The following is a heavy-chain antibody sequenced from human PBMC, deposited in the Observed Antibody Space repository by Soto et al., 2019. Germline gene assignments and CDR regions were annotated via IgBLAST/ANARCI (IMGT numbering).Heavy chain of an antibody. J-gene: IGHJ4*02. CDR3: AREHYSGYDWGSYYFDY. CDR2: TYYRSKWYN. V-gene: IGHV6-1*01. CDR1: GDSVSSNSAA. D-gene: IGHD5-12*01. Sequence: PSQTLSLTCAISGDSVSSNSAAWNWIRQSPSRGLEWLGRTYYRSKWYNDYAVSVKSRITINPDTSKNQFSLQLNSVTPEDTAVYYCAREHYSGYDWGSYYFDYWGQGTLVTGSS.